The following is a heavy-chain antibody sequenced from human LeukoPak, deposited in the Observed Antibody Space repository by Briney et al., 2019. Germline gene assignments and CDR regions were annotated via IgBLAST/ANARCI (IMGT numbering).Heavy chain of an antibody. V-gene: IGHV4-39*07. Sequence: PSETLSLTCTASGDSITNGNYYWGWVRQSPGRGLEWLGNIFYNGGPYYNPSFKSRVAISVDTSKNHFSLTLNAVTAADTAVYYCASYSGTYSAFEIWGQGTPVTVSS. J-gene: IGHJ3*02. D-gene: IGHD1-26*01. CDR3: ASYSGTYSAFEI. CDR1: GDSITNGNYY. CDR2: IFYNGGP.